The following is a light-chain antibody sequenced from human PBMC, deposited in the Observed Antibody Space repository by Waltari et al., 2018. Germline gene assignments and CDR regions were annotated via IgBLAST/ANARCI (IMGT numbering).Light chain of an antibody. J-gene: IGLJ3*02. V-gene: IGLV3-27*01. CDR1: VPAKKD. CDR2: KDR. CDR3: YSAADNNRV. Sequence: SYELTPPSPVSVSPGQPARSNCSGDVPAKKDTRWFQQKPGQAPVLVIYKDRERPPGIPELSSGTSSGTTVTLTFSGAQVEDEADYYRYSAADNNRVFGGGTKLTVL.